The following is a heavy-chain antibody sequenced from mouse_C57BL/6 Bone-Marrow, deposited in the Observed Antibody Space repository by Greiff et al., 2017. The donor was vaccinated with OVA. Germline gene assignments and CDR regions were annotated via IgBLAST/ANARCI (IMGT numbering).Heavy chain of an antibody. CDR3: ARAPGYYGSSPFDY. CDR1: GYSITSGYY. CDR2: ISYDGSN. V-gene: IGHV3-6*01. Sequence: EVQLQQSGPGLVKPSQSLSLTCSVTGYSITSGYYWNWIRQFPGNKLEWMGYISYDGSNNYNPSLKNRISITRDTSKNQFFLKLNSVTTEDTATYYCARAPGYYGSSPFDYWGQGTTLTVSS. J-gene: IGHJ2*01. D-gene: IGHD1-1*01.